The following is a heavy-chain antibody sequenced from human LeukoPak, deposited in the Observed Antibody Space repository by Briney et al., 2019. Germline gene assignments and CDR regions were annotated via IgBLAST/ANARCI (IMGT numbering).Heavy chain of an antibody. J-gene: IGHJ3*02. CDR3: ARDLTVVPFHDAFDI. Sequence: ASVKVSCKASGGTFSSYAISWVRQAPGQGLEWMGWINTNTGNPTYAQGFTGRFVFSLDTSVSTAYLQISSLKAEDTAVYYCARDLTVVPFHDAFDIWGQGTMVTVSS. D-gene: IGHD4-23*01. CDR1: GGTFSSYA. CDR2: INTNTGNP. V-gene: IGHV7-4-1*02.